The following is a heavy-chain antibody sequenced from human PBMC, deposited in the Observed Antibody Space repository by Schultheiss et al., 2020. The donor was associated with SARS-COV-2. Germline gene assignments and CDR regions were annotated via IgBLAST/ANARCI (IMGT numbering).Heavy chain of an antibody. J-gene: IGHJ6*03. CDR1: GFTLRSYA. CDR3: ARGGTYCSSTSCYLDYYYYYMDV. V-gene: IGHV3-30*04. D-gene: IGHD2-2*01. CDR2: ISSDGSDK. Sequence: GESLKISCAASGFTLRSYAMRWVRQALDKGLEWVAVISSDGSDKFYADSVKGRFTISRDNSKNTLYLQMNSLRAEDTAVYYCARGGTYCSSTSCYLDYYYYYMDVWGKGTTVTVSS.